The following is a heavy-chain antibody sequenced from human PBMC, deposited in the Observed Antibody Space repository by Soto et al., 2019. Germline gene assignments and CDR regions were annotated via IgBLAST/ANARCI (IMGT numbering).Heavy chain of an antibody. CDR2: ISPSDGET. CDR3: SKGRWYRYVYDAYDM. Sequence: EAQLLESGGGLVQPGGSLRLSCAASGFTFSSCAMSWVRQAPGKGLEWVSVISPSDGETYYADSVKGRFTIFRDNPTKTLDLQMDSLRGEDTAVYYCSKGRWYRYVYDAYDMWGQGTVVTVSS. V-gene: IGHV3-23*01. CDR1: GFTFSSCA. J-gene: IGHJ3*02. D-gene: IGHD6-13*01.